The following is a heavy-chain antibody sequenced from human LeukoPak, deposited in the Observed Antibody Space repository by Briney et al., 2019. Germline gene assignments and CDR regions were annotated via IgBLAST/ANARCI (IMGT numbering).Heavy chain of an antibody. V-gene: IGHV1-69*13. J-gene: IGHJ6*02. Sequence: GASVKVSCKACGGTFISYDISWVRQAPGQGLEWMGGIIPIFGTANYAQKFQGRVTITADESTSTAYMELSSLRSEDTAVYYCASHYDILTGAPYYYYGMHVWGQGTTVTVSS. CDR3: ASHYDILTGAPYYYYGMHV. CDR2: IIPIFGTA. CDR1: GGTFISYD. D-gene: IGHD3-9*01.